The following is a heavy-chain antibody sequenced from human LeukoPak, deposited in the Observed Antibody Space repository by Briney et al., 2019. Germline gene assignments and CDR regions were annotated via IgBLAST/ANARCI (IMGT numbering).Heavy chain of an antibody. CDR3: VTPPD. CDR2: IKSKSAGGTT. V-gene: IGHV3-15*01. J-gene: IGHJ4*02. CDR1: GITISGGW. D-gene: IGHD5-18*01. Sequence: GGSLRLSCEASGITISGGWMSWVRQAPGKGLEWVGRIKSKSAGGTTDHAAPVKGRFTISRDDSKNTLYLQMNSLTIEDTAVYYCVTPPDWGQGTLVTVSS.